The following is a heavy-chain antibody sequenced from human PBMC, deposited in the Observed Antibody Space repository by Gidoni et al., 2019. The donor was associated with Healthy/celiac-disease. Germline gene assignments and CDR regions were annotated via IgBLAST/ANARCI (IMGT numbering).Heavy chain of an antibody. V-gene: IGHV3-15*01. CDR2: IKSKTDGGTT. CDR1: GFPFSNAW. J-gene: IGHJ4*02. CDR3: TTDRRVPGHY. Sequence: EVQLVESGGGLVKPVGSVRLACASSGFPFSNAWMTWVRSAPGKGLEWVGRIKSKTDGGTTDYAAPVKGRFTISRDDSKTTLYLQMNSLKTEDTAVYYCTTDRRVPGHYWGQGTLVTVSS.